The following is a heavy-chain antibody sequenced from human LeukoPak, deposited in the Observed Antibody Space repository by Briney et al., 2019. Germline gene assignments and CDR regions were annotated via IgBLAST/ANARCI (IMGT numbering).Heavy chain of an antibody. CDR1: GFTFSSYS. Sequence: SGGSLRLSCAASGFTFSSYSMNWVRQAPGKGLEWVSSISATSSYIYYVDSVKGRFTISRDNAKNSLCLQMNSLRAEDTAVYYCARDRSGDYYDSSGYHPRPNWFDPWGQGTLVTVSS. D-gene: IGHD3-22*01. CDR2: ISATSSYI. CDR3: ARDRSGDYYDSSGYHPRPNWFDP. V-gene: IGHV3-21*01. J-gene: IGHJ5*02.